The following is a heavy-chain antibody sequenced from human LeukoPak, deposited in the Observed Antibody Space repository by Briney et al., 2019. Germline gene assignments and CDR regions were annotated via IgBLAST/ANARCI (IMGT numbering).Heavy chain of an antibody. D-gene: IGHD3-10*01. CDR1: GYSFTAYY. V-gene: IGHV1-2*02. J-gene: IGHJ4*02. CDR3: ARAYGSGSSYHPDY. CDR2: INPNSGGT. Sequence: GASVKVSCKASGYSFTAYYIHWERQAPGQGLEYMGWINPNSGGTNSSQRFQDRVTLTRDTSISTAFMELTSLTSDDTAVYYCARAYGSGSSYHPDYWGQGTLVTVSS.